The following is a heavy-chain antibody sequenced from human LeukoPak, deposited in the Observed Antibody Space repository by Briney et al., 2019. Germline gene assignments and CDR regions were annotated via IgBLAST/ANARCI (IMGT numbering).Heavy chain of an antibody. CDR3: ASHGSGSYYAY. V-gene: IGHV1-69*13. D-gene: IGHD3-10*01. CDR1: GGTFSIYA. CDR2: IIPIFGTA. J-gene: IGHJ4*02. Sequence: ASVTVSCTASGGTFSIYAISWVRQAPGQGLEWMGGIIPIFGTANYAQKFQGRVTITADESTSTAYVELSSLRSEDTAVYYCASHGSGSYYAYWGQGTLVTVSS.